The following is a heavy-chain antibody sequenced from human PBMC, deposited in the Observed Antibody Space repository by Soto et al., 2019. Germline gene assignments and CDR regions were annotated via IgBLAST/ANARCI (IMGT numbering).Heavy chain of an antibody. CDR1: GYTFTGYY. Sequence: ASVKVSCKASGYTFTGYYMHWVRQAPGQGLEWMGWINPNSGGTNYAQKFQGWVTMTRDTSISTAYMELSRLRSNDTAVYYCARADTAMNYYFDYWAQGSLVTGSS. J-gene: IGHJ4*02. D-gene: IGHD5-18*01. CDR2: INPNSGGT. CDR3: ARADTAMNYYFDY. V-gene: IGHV1-2*04.